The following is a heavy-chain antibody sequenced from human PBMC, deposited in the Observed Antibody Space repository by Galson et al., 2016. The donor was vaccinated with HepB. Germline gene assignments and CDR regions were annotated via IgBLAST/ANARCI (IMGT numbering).Heavy chain of an antibody. CDR2: IKRDGSEE. Sequence: SLRLSCAASGFTFRNFWMSWVRQAPGKGLEWVANIKRDGSEEYYVDSVKGRFTISRDNAKNSLYLQMNSLRAEDTAVYYCARDGSGWLVDSWGQGTLVTVSS. V-gene: IGHV3-7*01. CDR1: GFTFRNFW. D-gene: IGHD6-19*01. J-gene: IGHJ4*02. CDR3: ARDGSGWLVDS.